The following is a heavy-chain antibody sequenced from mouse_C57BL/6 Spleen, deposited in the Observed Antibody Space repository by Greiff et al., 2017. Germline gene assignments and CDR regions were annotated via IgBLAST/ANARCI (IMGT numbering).Heavy chain of an antibody. CDR3: ARGEDYYGSSSFAY. Sequence: EVKLMESEGGLVQPGSSMKLSCTASGFTFSDYYMAWVRQVPEKGLEWVANINYDGSSTYYLDSLKSRFIISRDNAKNILYLQMSSLKSEDTATYYCARGEDYYGSSSFAYWGQGTLVTVSA. D-gene: IGHD1-1*01. CDR1: GFTFSDYY. V-gene: IGHV5-16*01. J-gene: IGHJ3*01. CDR2: INYDGSST.